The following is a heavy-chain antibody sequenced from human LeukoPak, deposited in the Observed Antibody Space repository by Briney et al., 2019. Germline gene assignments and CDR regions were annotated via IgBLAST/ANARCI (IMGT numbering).Heavy chain of an antibody. J-gene: IGHJ4*02. CDR1: GGSITSSSYY. CDR2: IYYSGST. D-gene: IGHD2-2*01. CDR3: ARTYCSSTSCYEVGYYFDY. V-gene: IGHV4-39*01. Sequence: PSETLSLTCTVSGGSITSSSYYWGWIRQPPGKGLEWIGSIYYSGSTYYNPSLKSRVTISVGTSKNQFSLKLSSVTAADTAVYYCARTYCSSTSCYEVGYYFDYWGQGTLVTVSS.